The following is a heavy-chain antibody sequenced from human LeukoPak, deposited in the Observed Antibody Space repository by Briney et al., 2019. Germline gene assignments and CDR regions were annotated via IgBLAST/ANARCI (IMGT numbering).Heavy chain of an antibody. J-gene: IGHJ5*02. CDR2: IIPIFGTA. D-gene: IGHD3-10*01. CDR1: GGTFSSYG. Sequence: SVKVSCKASGGTFSSYGISWVRQAPGQGLEWMGGIIPIFGTANYAQKFQGRVTITADESTSTAYMELNSLRSEDTAVYYCAREYGSGSYSYNWFDPWGQGTLVTVSS. V-gene: IGHV1-69*13. CDR3: AREYGSGSYSYNWFDP.